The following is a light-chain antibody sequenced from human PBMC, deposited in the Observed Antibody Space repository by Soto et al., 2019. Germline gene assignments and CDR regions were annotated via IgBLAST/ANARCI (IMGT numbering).Light chain of an antibody. CDR1: QSVRSD. CDR3: QHYSNWPPIT. CDR2: GAS. Sequence: EIVMTQSPATLSVSPGERATLSCRASQSVRSDLAWYQHKPGQAPRLLIYGASTRATGIPVRFSGSGSGTEFTLPISSLQSEDFAAYYGQHYSNWPPITFGQGTRLEIK. J-gene: IGKJ5*01. V-gene: IGKV3-15*01.